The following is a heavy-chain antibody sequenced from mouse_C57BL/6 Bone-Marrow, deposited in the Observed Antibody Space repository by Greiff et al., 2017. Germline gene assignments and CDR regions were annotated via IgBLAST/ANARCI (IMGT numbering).Heavy chain of an antibody. Sequence: QVQLQQSGPELARPWASVKISCQAFYTFSRRVHFAIRDTNYWMQWVKQRPGQGLEWIGAIYPGNGDTSYNQKFKGKAKLTADKSSTTAYMQLSSRTSEDAAVYYCAWEGRGNYFFDYWGQGTTLTVSS. CDR2: GQGLEWIG. D-gene: IGHD2-1*01. CDR3: SEDAAVYYCAWEGRGNYFFDY. V-gene: IGHV1-87*01. CDR1: YTFSRRVH. J-gene: IGHJ2*01.